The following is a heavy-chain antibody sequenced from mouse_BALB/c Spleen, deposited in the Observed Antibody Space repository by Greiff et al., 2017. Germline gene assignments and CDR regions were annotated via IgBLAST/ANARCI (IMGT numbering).Heavy chain of an antibody. D-gene: IGHD1-1*01. V-gene: IGHV1S135*01. CDR2: IDPYNGGT. CDR1: GYAFTSYN. J-gene: IGHJ2*01. CDR3: ATLRSLYYFDY. Sequence: LVESGPELVKPGASVKVSCKASGYAFTSYNMYWVKQSHGKSLEWIGYIDPYNGGTSYNQKVKGKATLTVDKASSTAYMHLNSLTSEDSAVFYCATLRSLYYFDYWGQGTTLTVSS.